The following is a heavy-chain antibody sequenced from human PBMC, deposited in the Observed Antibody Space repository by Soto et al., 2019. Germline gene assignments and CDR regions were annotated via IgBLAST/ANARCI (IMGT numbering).Heavy chain of an antibody. J-gene: IGHJ4*02. D-gene: IGHD3-3*01. Sequence: TGGSLRLSCVASGFTFSSYALSWVRQAPGKGLEWVSGISGSGDNTYYADSVKGRFTISRDNSKKTLYLQMNTLRADDKALYYCANPLSDHWNGFYRKIDYWGQGTLVTVSS. CDR1: GFTFSSYA. V-gene: IGHV3-23*01. CDR2: ISGSGDNT. CDR3: ANPLSDHWNGFYRKIDY.